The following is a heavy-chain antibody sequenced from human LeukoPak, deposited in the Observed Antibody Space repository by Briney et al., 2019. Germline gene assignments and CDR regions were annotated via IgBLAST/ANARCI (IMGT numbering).Heavy chain of an antibody. Sequence: PGGSLRLSCAASGFTFSGYSMNWVRQAPGKGLEWVSSISSSSSYIYYADSVKGRFTISRDNAKNSLYLQMNSLRAEDTAVYYCALSPYGDYVFFDYWGQGTLVTVSS. CDR1: GFTFSGYS. CDR2: ISSSSSYI. D-gene: IGHD4-17*01. J-gene: IGHJ4*02. V-gene: IGHV3-21*01. CDR3: ALSPYGDYVFFDY.